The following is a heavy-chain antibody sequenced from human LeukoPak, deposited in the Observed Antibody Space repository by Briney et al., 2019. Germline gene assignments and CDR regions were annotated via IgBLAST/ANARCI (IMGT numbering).Heavy chain of an antibody. CDR3: AKDRATTLAYGMDV. D-gene: IGHD1-7*01. CDR1: GFTFDDYA. Sequence: GGSLRLSCAASGFTFDDYAMHWVRQAPGKGLEWVSGISWNSGRIDYADSVKGRFTISRDNSKNSLYLQVNSLRAEDTALYYCAKDRATTLAYGMDVWGQGTTVTVSS. CDR2: ISWNSGRI. J-gene: IGHJ6*02. V-gene: IGHV3-9*01.